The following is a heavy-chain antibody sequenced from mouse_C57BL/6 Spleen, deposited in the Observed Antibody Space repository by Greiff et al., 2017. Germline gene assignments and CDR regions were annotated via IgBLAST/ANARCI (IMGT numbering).Heavy chain of an antibody. CDR2: IGRGGST. Sequence: QVQLKESGPGLVQPSQSLSITCTVSGFSLTSYGVHWVRQSPGKGLEWLGVIGRGGSTDYNAAFMSRLSITKDNSKSQVFCKMNSLQAEDTAIYYCAKKGEGAQARFAYGGQGTLVSVSA. D-gene: IGHD3-2*02. V-gene: IGHV2-5*01. J-gene: IGHJ3*01. CDR1: GFSLTSYG. CDR3: AKKGEGAQARFAY.